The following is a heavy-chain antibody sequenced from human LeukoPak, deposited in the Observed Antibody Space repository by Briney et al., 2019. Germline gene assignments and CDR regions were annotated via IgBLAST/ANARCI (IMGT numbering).Heavy chain of an antibody. V-gene: IGHV3-11*01. CDR3: ARAATGYCSSTSCYTTHYGMDV. Sequence: PGGSLRLSCAASGFTFSDYYMSWIRQAPGKGLEWVSYISSSGSTIYYADSVKGRFTISRDNAKNSLYLQMNSLRAEDTAAYYCARAATGYCSSTSCYTTHYGMDVWGQGTTVTVSS. D-gene: IGHD2-2*02. CDR2: ISSSGSTI. CDR1: GFTFSDYY. J-gene: IGHJ6*02.